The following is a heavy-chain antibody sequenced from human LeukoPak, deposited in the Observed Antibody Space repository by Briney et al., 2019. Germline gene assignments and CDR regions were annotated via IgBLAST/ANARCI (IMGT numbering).Heavy chain of an antibody. CDR2: ISDSSGYT. D-gene: IGHD1-26*01. Sequence: PGGSLRLSCAASGFTFNTYGMHWVRQAPGKGLEWVSYISDSSGYTKDADSVKGRFTISRDNAKKSLYLQMNSLRAEDTAVYYCARDRVGGSYVFDIWGQGTMVTVSS. J-gene: IGHJ3*02. CDR1: GFTFNTYG. V-gene: IGHV3-21*05. CDR3: ARDRVGGSYVFDI.